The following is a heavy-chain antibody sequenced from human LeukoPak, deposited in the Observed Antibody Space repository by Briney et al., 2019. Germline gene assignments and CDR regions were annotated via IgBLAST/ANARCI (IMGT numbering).Heavy chain of an antibody. V-gene: IGHV3-48*01. CDR2: ISEDTSII. J-gene: IGHJ5*02. CDR3: ATTGVRRDNWFDP. CDR1: GFSFSDYA. D-gene: IGHD3-10*01. Sequence: GGSLRLSCEASGFSFSDYAMTWVRQAPGKGLEWVSYISEDTSIIHYADSVKGRFTISRDNAKNSLYLQMSSLRVVDTAVYYCATTGVRRDNWFDPWGQGALVTVSS.